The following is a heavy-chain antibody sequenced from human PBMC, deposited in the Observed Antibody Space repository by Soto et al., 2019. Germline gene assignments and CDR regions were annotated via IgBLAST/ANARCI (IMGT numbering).Heavy chain of an antibody. J-gene: IGHJ4*02. CDR1: GGSISSYY. D-gene: IGHD6-13*01. Sequence: PSETLSLTCTVSGGSISSYYWSWIRQPPGKGLEWIGYIYYSGSTNYNPSLKSRVTISVDTSKNQFSLDLSSVTAADTAVYYCARGRKVYSSSWYVDWGQGTLVTVSS. V-gene: IGHV4-59*12. CDR3: ARGRKVYSSSWYVD. CDR2: IYYSGST.